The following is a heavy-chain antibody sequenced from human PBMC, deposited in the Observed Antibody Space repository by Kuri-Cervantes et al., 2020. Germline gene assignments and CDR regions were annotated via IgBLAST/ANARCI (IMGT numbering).Heavy chain of an antibody. V-gene: IGHV1-58*02. CDR1: GFTFTSSA. CDR2: IVVGSGNT. CDR3: ARDHKRTYYYGSGSPMSH. Sequence: SVKVSCKASGFTFTSSAMQWVRQARGQRLGWIGWIVVGSGNTNYAQKLQGRVTMTTDTSTSTAYMELRSLRSDDTAVYYCARDHKRTYYYGSGSPMSHWGQGTLVTVSS. J-gene: IGHJ4*02. D-gene: IGHD3-10*01.